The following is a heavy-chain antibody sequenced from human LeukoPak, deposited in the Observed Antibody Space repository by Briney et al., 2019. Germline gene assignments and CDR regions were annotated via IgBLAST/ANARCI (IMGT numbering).Heavy chain of an antibody. CDR1: GCTFSSYW. D-gene: IGHD6-19*01. Sequence: AQTLTLSCTVSGCTFSSYWLHWVRHAQGKGQVWVSRINTDGSTTDYANPAKGRFTITRDNAKNTQYLQTDRLRAEDTAVYYCVTSGWFYYFDYWGQGTLVTVSS. V-gene: IGHV3-74*01. CDR2: INTDGSTT. CDR3: VTSGWFYYFDY. J-gene: IGHJ4*02.